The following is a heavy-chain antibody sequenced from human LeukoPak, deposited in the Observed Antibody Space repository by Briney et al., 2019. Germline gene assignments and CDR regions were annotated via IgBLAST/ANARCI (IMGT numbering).Heavy chain of an antibody. J-gene: IGHJ4*02. D-gene: IGHD6-13*01. CDR2: IHYSGST. Sequence: SETLSLTCTVSGGSISSYYWSWIRQPPGKGLEWIGYIHYSGSTNYNPSLKSRVTISVDTSKNQFSLKLSSVTAADTAVYYCARGIAAAGNTDYFDYWGQGTLVTVSS. CDR1: GGSISSYY. CDR3: ARGIAAAGNTDYFDY. V-gene: IGHV4-59*01.